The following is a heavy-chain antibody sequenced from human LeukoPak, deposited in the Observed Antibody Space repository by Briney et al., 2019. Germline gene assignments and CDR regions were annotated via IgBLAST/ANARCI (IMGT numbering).Heavy chain of an antibody. J-gene: IGHJ4*02. D-gene: IGHD3-10*01. CDR2: TNTDASST. V-gene: IGHV3-74*01. CDR3: ARGMTYYYGSGKFDY. Sequence: GGSLRLSCTASGFTFSDYWMHWVRQAPGKGLVWVSRTNTDASSTSYADSEKGRFTISRDNTKNTVYLQMDSLRAEDTAVYYCARGMTYYYGSGKFDYWGQGSLVTVSS. CDR1: GFTFSDYW.